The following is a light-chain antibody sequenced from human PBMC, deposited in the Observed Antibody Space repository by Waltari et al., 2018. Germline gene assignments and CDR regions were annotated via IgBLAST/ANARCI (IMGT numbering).Light chain of an antibody. CDR1: TLGDKY. J-gene: IGLJ1*01. Sequence: SYELTQPPPVSVSPGQTASITCSGDTLGDKYACWYQQKPGQSPVLVIYQDNKRPSGIPERFSGSNSGNTATLTISGTQAMDEADYYCQVWDSSTEYVFGTGTKVTVL. CDR2: QDN. V-gene: IGLV3-1*01. CDR3: QVWDSSTEYV.